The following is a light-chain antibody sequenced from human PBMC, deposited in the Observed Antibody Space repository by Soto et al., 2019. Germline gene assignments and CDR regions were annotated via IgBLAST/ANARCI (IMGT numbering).Light chain of an antibody. J-gene: IGLJ1*01. V-gene: IGLV2-14*01. CDR3: RSYTSSSTLYV. CDR2: DVS. CDR1: SSDVGGYNY. Sequence: QSALTQPASVSGSPGQSITISCTGTSSDVGGYNYVSWYQQHPGKAPKLMIYDVSNRPSGVSNRFSGSKSGNTASLTISGLQAEDEADYYCRSYTSSSTLYVFGTGIKLTVL.